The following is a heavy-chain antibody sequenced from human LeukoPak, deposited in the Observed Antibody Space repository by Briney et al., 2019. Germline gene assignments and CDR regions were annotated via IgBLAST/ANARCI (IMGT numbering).Heavy chain of an antibody. CDR2: VNRDGSET. Sequence: GGSLRLSCAASGFTVSNNYMSWVRQAPGRGPEWVANVNRDGSETYYLDSVKGRFTISKDNAKNSLYLQMNSLRAEDTALYHCARNNGMDVWGQGTTVIVSS. V-gene: IGHV3-7*03. CDR3: ARNNGMDV. J-gene: IGHJ6*02. CDR1: GFTVSNNY.